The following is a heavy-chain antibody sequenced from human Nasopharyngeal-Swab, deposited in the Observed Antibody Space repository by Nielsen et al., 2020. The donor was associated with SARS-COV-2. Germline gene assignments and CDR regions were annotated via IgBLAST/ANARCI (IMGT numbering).Heavy chain of an antibody. Sequence: RQAAGKGLEWIGEINHSGSTNYNPSLKSRVTISVDTSKNQFSLKLSSVTAADTAVYYCARSIAAAGNFPRIRVFPDVWGKGTTVTVSS. D-gene: IGHD6-13*01. V-gene: IGHV4-34*01. CDR3: ARSIAAAGNFPRIRVFPDV. J-gene: IGHJ6*04. CDR2: INHSGST.